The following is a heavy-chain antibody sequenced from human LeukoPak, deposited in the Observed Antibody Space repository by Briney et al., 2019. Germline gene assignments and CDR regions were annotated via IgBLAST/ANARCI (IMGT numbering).Heavy chain of an antibody. CDR1: GYTFTGYY. D-gene: IGHD1-26*01. CDR2: INPNSGDT. CDR3: ARGIGDGSYYY. Sequence: ASVKVSCKTSGYTFTGYYMHWVRQAPGQGLEWMGWINPNSGDTDYAQKFQGRVTMTRDTSIGTGYMELSRLRSDDTAVYYCARGIGDGSYYYWGQGTLVTVSS. V-gene: IGHV1-2*02. J-gene: IGHJ4*02.